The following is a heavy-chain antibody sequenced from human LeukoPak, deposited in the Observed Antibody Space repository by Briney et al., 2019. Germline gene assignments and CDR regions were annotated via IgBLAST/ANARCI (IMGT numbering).Heavy chain of an antibody. CDR1: GVTFSSYA. J-gene: IGHJ4*02. V-gene: IGHV3-23*01. CDR2: IGGSGADT. Sequence: QPGGSLRLSCAASGVTFSSYAMSWVRQAPGKGLEWVSSIGGSGADTYYADPVRGRVTITRDNSKSTLYLQMNSLRAEDTAVYYCAKSPFDYWGQGTPLTVSS. CDR3: AKSPFDY.